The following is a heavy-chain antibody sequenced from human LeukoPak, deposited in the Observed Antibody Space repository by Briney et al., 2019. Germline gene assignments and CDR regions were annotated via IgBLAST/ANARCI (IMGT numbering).Heavy chain of an antibody. CDR3: ARDYSSSFNFGY. J-gene: IGHJ4*02. V-gene: IGHV1-3*01. CDR1: GYTFTSYA. Sequence: ASVKVSCKASGYTFTSYAMHWVRQAPGQRLEWMGWINAGNGNTKYSQKFQGRVTITRDTSASTAYMELSSLRSEDTAVYYCARDYSSSFNFGYWGQGTLVTVSS. D-gene: IGHD6-13*01. CDR2: INAGNGNT.